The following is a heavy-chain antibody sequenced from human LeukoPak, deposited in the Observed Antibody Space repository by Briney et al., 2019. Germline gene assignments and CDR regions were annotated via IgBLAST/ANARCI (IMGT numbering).Heavy chain of an antibody. Sequence: GGSLRLSCAASGFTVSSNYMSWVRQAPGKGLEWVSVIYSGGSTYYADSVKGRFTISRDSSKNTLYLQMNSLRVEDTAVYYCARGRYQLQSGADNYYMDVWGKGTTVTVSS. D-gene: IGHD2-2*01. J-gene: IGHJ6*03. CDR2: IYSGGST. CDR3: ARGRYQLQSGADNYYMDV. CDR1: GFTVSSNY. V-gene: IGHV3-53*01.